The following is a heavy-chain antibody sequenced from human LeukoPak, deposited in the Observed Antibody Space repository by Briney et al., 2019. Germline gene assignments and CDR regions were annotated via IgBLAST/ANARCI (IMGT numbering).Heavy chain of an antibody. J-gene: IGHJ6*03. CDR1: GFRFDDYA. CDR3: AKPLYRYYYYYMDV. D-gene: IGHD3-16*02. CDR2: IDWDGYSI. V-gene: IGHV3-43D*03. Sequence: GGSLRLSCAASGFRFDDYAMHWVRQPPGKGPEWVSLIDWDGYSIYYADSVKGRFTISRDNSKNSLYLKMNNLRGEDTAVYYCAKPLYRYYYYYMDVWGKGTTVTVSS.